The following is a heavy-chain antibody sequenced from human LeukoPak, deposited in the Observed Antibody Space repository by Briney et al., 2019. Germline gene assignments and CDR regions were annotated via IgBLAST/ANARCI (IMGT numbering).Heavy chain of an antibody. D-gene: IGHD4-23*01. J-gene: IGHJ5*02. V-gene: IGHV5-51*01. CDR2: IYPADSDT. CDR3: ARGVTRYNWFDP. CDR1: GYRFSANW. Sequence: GESLKISCQAFGYRFSANWIGWVRQMPGKGLEWMGIIYPADSDTYYSPSFQGQVTISADKSISTTYLQWSSLKASDSAMYYCARGVTRYNWFDPWSRGTLVTVSS.